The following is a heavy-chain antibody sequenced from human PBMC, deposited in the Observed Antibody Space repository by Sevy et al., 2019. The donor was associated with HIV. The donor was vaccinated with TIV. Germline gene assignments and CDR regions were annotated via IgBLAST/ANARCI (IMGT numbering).Heavy chain of an antibody. Sequence: GGSLRLSCAASGFTFSNYAMTWVRQAPGKGLEWVSVISGSGGSTYYADSVKGRFTISRDNSKNTLYLQMNSLRAEDRAVVYCARGAHLDSVLMIYTESGYFDFWGQGTLVTVSS. CDR1: GFTFSNYA. J-gene: IGHJ4*02. D-gene: IGHD1-26*01. CDR3: ARGAHLDSVLMIYTESGYFDF. V-gene: IGHV3-23*01. CDR2: ISGSGGST.